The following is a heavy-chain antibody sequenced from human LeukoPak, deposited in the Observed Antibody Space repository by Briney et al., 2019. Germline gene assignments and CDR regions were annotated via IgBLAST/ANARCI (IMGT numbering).Heavy chain of an antibody. J-gene: IGHJ4*02. V-gene: IGHV1-8*03. CDR3: AKDLLEGVYFDSSGYYDY. CDR1: GYTFTGYY. D-gene: IGHD3-22*01. CDR2: INPNSGNT. Sequence: ASVKVSCKASGYTFTGYYMHWVRQAPGQGLEWMGWINPNSGNTGYVQKFQGRVTITRNTSISTAYMELNSLRVEDTAVYFCAKDLLEGVYFDSSGYYDYWGQGTLVTVSA.